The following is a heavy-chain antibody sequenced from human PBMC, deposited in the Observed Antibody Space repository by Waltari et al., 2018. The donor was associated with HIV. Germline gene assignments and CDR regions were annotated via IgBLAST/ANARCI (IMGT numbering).Heavy chain of an antibody. V-gene: IGHV3-74*01. D-gene: IGHD5-12*01. J-gene: IGHJ4*02. CDR3: ASVGGYTSPLSY. Sequence: EVQLVQSGGGSVQPGGSLRLSCAASGFTFSSRIDPDGTTTNYADSVRGRFAISRDNAKNTVHLQINSLRVEDTAVYYCASVGGYTSPLSYWGQGSLVTVSS. CDR1: GFTFS. CDR2: IDPDGTTT.